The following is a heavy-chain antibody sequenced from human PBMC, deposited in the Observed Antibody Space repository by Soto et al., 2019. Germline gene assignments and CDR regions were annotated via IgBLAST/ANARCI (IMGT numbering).Heavy chain of an antibody. CDR3: AKDLTTDYYYYYYMDV. CDR1: GFTFSSYA. J-gene: IGHJ6*03. CDR2: ISGSGGST. D-gene: IGHD4-4*01. Sequence: GGSLRLSCAASGFTFSSYAMSWVRQAPGKGLEWVSAISGSGGSTYYADSVKGRFTISRDNSKNTLYLQMNSLRAEDTAVYYCAKDLTTDYYYYYYMDVWGKGTTVTVSS. V-gene: IGHV3-23*01.